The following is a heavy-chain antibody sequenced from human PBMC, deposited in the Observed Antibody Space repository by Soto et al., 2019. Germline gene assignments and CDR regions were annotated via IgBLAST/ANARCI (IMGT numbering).Heavy chain of an antibody. D-gene: IGHD2-15*01. CDR2: INPSGGST. Sequence: ASVKVSCKASGYTFTTYYMYWVRQAPGQGLEWMGIINPSGGSTSFAQKFQGRVSMTRDTSTSTVYMELISLTSEDTAVYYCARDVGMAFRSYLDYWGQGTLVTVSS. J-gene: IGHJ4*02. CDR1: GYTFTTYY. V-gene: IGHV1-46*01. CDR3: ARDVGMAFRSYLDY.